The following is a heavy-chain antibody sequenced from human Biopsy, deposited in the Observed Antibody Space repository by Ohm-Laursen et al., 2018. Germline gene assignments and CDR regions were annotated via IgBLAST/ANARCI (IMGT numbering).Heavy chain of an antibody. Sequence: SDTLSLTCAVYIVSFSSFYWSWIRQPPGKGLEWIGEISHTGSTNYNPPLQSRVSISVDTSRNQVSLTLSSVTAADTAVYYCARDSGILNYGNFKYYHYYGMDVWGQGTKVTVSS. V-gene: IGHV4-34*01. CDR3: ARDSGILNYGNFKYYHYYGMDV. J-gene: IGHJ6*02. CDR2: ISHTGST. D-gene: IGHD4-11*01. CDR1: IVSFSSFY.